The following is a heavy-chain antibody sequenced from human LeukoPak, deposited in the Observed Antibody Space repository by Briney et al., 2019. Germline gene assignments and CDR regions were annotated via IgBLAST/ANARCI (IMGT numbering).Heavy chain of an antibody. CDR1: GGSFSGYY. CDR2: IYYSGST. V-gene: IGHV4-30-4*01. J-gene: IGHJ6*02. D-gene: IGHD4-17*01. CDR3: ARADGDYYYYGMDV. Sequence: SETLSLTCAVYGGSFSGYYWSWIRQPPGKGLEWIGYIYYSGSTYYNPSLKSRVTISVDTSKNQFSLKLSSVTAADTAVYYCARADGDYYYYGMDVWGQGTTVTVSS.